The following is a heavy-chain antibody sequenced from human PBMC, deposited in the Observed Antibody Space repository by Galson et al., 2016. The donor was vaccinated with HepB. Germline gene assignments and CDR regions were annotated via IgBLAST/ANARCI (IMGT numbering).Heavy chain of an antibody. CDR2: ISGSGGST. J-gene: IGHJ6*02. CDR3: AKEGTIFGVVPYGMDV. V-gene: IGHV3-23*01. CDR1: RFTFSSYA. Sequence: SLRLSCAASRFTFSSYAMSWVRQAPGKGLEWVSVISGSGGSTYYADSVKGRFTISRDNSKNTLYLQMNSLRAEDTAVYYCAKEGTIFGVVPYGMDVWAKGPRSSSP. D-gene: IGHD3-3*01.